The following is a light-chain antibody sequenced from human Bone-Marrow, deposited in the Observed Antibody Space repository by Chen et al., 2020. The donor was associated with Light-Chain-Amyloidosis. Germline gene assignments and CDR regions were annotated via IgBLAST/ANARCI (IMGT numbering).Light chain of an antibody. CDR1: SRDVGGYNY. Sequence: QSALTQPASVSGSPGQSITISCTGTSRDVGGYNYVSWYQQHPGKAPKLMIYEVSNRPSGVSKRFAGSKSGNTASLTISGLQAEDEADYYCSSYTSSSTLGVFGGGTKLTVL. CDR3: SSYTSSSTLGV. V-gene: IGLV2-14*01. CDR2: EVS. J-gene: IGLJ3*02.